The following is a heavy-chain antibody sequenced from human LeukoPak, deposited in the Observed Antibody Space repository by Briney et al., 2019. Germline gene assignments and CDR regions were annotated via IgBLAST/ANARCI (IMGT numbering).Heavy chain of an antibody. CDR3: ARGSAYYDYVWGSYRYRNPFDY. J-gene: IGHJ4*02. CDR1: GYTFTSYG. D-gene: IGHD3-16*02. V-gene: IGHV1-18*01. CDR2: ISAYNGNT. Sequence: ASVKVSCKASGYTFTSYGISGVRQAPGQGLEWMGWISAYNGNTNYAQKLQGRVTMTTDTSTSTAYMELRSLRSDDTAVYYCARGSAYYDYVWGSYRYRNPFDYWGQGTLVTVSS.